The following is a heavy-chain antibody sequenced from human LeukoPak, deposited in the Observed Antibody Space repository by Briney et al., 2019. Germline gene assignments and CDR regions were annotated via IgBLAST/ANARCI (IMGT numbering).Heavy chain of an antibody. CDR2: ISAQYGHT. D-gene: IGHD3-22*01. J-gene: IGHJ4*02. CDR1: GYTFNSYG. CDR3: ARDDDSSLDY. Sequence: ASVKVSCKASGYTFNSYGITWVRQAPGQGLEWMGWISAQYGHTSYAQKFEGRVTMTTDTSTNTAYLELGSLKSDDTAVYYCARDDDSSLDYWGQGTLVAVSS. V-gene: IGHV1-18*01.